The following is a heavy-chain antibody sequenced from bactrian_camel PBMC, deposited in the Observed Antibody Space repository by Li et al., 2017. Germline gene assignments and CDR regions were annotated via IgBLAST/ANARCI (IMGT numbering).Heavy chain of an antibody. J-gene: IGHJ4*01. CDR2: ISSDGTT. Sequence: HVQLVESGGGSVQAGGSLRLSCTASGFTFDDSEMAWYRQVPGNECELVSTISSDGTTYYADSVKGRFTISMDANTLYLQMNSLTPEDSAIYYCVAAPRYSTSCVEPLRTVWNYWGQGTQVTVS. CDR1: GFTFDDSE. CDR3: VAAPRYSTSCVEPLRTVWNY. D-gene: IGHD7*01. V-gene: IGHV3S55*01.